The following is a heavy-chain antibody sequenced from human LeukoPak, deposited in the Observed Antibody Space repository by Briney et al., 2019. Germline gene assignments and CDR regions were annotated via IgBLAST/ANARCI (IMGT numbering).Heavy chain of an antibody. V-gene: IGHV1-18*01. Sequence: PGASVKVSCKASGYTFTSYGISWVRQAPGQGLEWMGWISAYNGNTNYAQKLQGRVTMTTDTSTSTAYMELRSLRSDDTAVYYCARLHGYSGYDYDYYYYMDVWGKGTTVTISS. J-gene: IGHJ6*03. CDR1: GYTFTSYG. CDR3: ARLHGYSGYDYDYYYYMDV. CDR2: ISAYNGNT. D-gene: IGHD5-12*01.